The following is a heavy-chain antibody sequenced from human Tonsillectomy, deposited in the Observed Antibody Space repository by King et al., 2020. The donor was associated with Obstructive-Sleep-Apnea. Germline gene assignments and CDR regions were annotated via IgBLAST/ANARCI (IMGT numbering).Heavy chain of an antibody. CDR2: IYTSGST. J-gene: IGHJ4*02. D-gene: IGHD5-18*01. Sequence: VQLQESGPGLVKPSETLSLTCTVSGGSISSYYWSWIRQPAGKGLEWIGRIYTSGSTNYNPSLKSRVTMSVDTSKNQFSLKLSSVTAADTAVYYCARWGYSYGDYYFDYWGQGTLVTVSS. CDR1: GGSISSYY. CDR3: ARWGYSYGDYYFDY. V-gene: IGHV4-4*07.